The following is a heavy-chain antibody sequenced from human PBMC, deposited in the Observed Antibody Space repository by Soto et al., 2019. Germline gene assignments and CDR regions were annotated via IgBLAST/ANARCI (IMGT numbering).Heavy chain of an antibody. CDR2: ITSTGGTI. Sequence: QVQLVESGGGLVKPGGSLRLSCAASGFTFSDYYMSWIRQAPGKGLEWVSYITSTGGTIYYADSVRGRFTISRDNAKNSLFLQMNSLRAEDTAVYYCARDRYVEKEMDYWGQGTLVTVSS. CDR1: GFTFSDYY. D-gene: IGHD1-20*01. J-gene: IGHJ4*02. V-gene: IGHV3-11*01. CDR3: ARDRYVEKEMDY.